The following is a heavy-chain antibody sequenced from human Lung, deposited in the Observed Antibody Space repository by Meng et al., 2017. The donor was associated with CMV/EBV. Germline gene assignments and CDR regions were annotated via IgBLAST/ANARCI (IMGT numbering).Heavy chain of an antibody. D-gene: IGHD2-15*01. J-gene: IGHJ4*02. Sequence: ASVXVSCKASCYTFKSYGFSWVRQAPRHGLEWMGWISAYNGNTNYAQKLQGRVTMTTDTSTSTAYMELRSLISDDTAVYYCARSGSCYGGNCQIYDYWGQGXLVTVSS. CDR2: ISAYNGNT. V-gene: IGHV1-18*01. CDR3: ARSGSCYGGNCQIYDY. CDR1: CYTFKSYG.